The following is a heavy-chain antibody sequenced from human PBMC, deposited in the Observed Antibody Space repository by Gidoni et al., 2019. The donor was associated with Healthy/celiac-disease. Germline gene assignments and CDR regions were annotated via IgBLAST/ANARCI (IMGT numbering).Heavy chain of an antibody. D-gene: IGHD6-6*01. CDR3: AKDQRWVAARTNDY. Sequence: EVQLLESGGGLVRPGGSLRLSCAASGFTFSSYAMSWVRQAPGKGMEWVAAISGSGGSTYYADSVKGRFTISRDNSKNTLYLQMNSLRAEDTAVYYCAKDQRWVAARTNDYWGQGTLVTVSS. CDR1: GFTFSSYA. J-gene: IGHJ4*02. V-gene: IGHV3-23*01. CDR2: ISGSGGST.